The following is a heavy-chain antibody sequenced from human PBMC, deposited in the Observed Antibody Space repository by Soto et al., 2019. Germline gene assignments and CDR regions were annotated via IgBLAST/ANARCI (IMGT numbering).Heavy chain of an antibody. CDR1: GGSVSSDSYY. CDR3: ASWIAAAGTGNWFDP. D-gene: IGHD6-13*01. Sequence: SETLSLTCTVSGGSVSSDSYYWSWIRQPPGKGLEWIGYIYYSGSTNYNPSLKSRVTISVDTSKNQFSLKLSSVTAADTAVYYCASWIAAAGTGNWFDPWGQGTLVTVSS. J-gene: IGHJ5*02. V-gene: IGHV4-61*01. CDR2: IYYSGST.